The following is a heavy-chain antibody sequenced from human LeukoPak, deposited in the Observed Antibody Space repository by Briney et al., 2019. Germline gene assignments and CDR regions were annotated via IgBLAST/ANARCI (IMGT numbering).Heavy chain of an antibody. J-gene: IGHJ4*02. CDR2: ISPSGATI. V-gene: IGHV3-48*04. CDR3: ARVVGAFGEFDY. D-gene: IGHD1-26*01. Sequence: GGSLRLSCAASGFTFSSYWMSWVRQAPGKGLEWVSYISPSGATIYYAGSVKGRFTISRDNAKNSLYLQMNSLRAEDTAVYYCARVVGAFGEFDYWGQGTLVTVSS. CDR1: GFTFSSYW.